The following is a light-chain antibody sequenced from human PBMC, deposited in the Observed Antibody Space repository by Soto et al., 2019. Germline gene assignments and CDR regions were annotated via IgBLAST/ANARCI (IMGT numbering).Light chain of an antibody. CDR1: SSDVGGYNY. J-gene: IGLJ2*01. CDR3: CSFAVGSTLV. CDR2: EVT. V-gene: IGLV2-23*02. Sequence: QSALTQPASVSGSPGQSITISCTGTSSDVGGYNYVSWYQHHPGKAPKLIIYEVTNRPSGVSNRFSGSKSGNTASLTISGLQAEDEADYYCCSFAVGSTLVFGGGTKLTVL.